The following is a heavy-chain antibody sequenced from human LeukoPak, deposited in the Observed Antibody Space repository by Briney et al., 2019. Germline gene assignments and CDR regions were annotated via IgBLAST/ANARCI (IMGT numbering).Heavy chain of an antibody. CDR2: IYYSGST. D-gene: IGHD4-17*01. Sequence: SETLSLTCNVSGDSVNSGIYYWSWIRQHPGKGLEWIGYIYYSGSTYYNPSLKSRVTISVDTSKNQFSLKLSSVTAADTAVHYCARERVSSGDYSNWCDPWGEGTLVTVSS. CDR1: GDSVNSGIYY. J-gene: IGHJ5*02. V-gene: IGHV4-31*03. CDR3: ARERVSSGDYSNWCDP.